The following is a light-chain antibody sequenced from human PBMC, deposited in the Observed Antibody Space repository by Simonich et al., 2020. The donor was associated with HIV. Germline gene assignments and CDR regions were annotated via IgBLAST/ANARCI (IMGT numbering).Light chain of an antibody. V-gene: IGKV3-11*01. J-gene: IGKJ2*01. CDR3: QQRSNWYT. Sequence: EIVLTQSPATLSLSPGEIATLSCRASQSVSSYLACYQQKPGQAPRLLIYDTSNRATGIPARFSGSGSGTDFTLTISSLEPEDFAVYYCQQRSNWYTFGQGTKLEIK. CDR1: QSVSSY. CDR2: DTS.